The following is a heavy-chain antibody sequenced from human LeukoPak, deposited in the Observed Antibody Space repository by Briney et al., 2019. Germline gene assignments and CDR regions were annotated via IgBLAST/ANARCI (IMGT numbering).Heavy chain of an antibody. D-gene: IGHD3-3*01. Sequence: SVKVSCKASGGTFSSYAISWVRQAPGQGLEWMGGIIPIFGTANYAQKFQGRVTITADESTSTAYMELSSLRSEDTAVYYCATKGRFLEWLPAADYYYGMDVWGQGTTVTVSS. CDR1: GGTFSSYA. J-gene: IGHJ6*02. CDR3: ATKGRFLEWLPAADYYYGMDV. V-gene: IGHV1-69*13. CDR2: IIPIFGTA.